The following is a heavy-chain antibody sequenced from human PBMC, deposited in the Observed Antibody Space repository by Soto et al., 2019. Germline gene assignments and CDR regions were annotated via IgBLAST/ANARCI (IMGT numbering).Heavy chain of an antibody. Sequence: GGSLRLSCVASGFTFSSYGMHWVRQAPGKGLEWVAVISYDGSNKYYADSVKGRFTISRDNSKNTLYLQMNSLRAEDTAVYYCAKDQDTMAAYGMDVWGQGTTVTVSS. J-gene: IGHJ6*02. CDR3: AKDQDTMAAYGMDV. CDR1: GFTFSSYG. V-gene: IGHV3-30*18. D-gene: IGHD3-10*01. CDR2: ISYDGSNK.